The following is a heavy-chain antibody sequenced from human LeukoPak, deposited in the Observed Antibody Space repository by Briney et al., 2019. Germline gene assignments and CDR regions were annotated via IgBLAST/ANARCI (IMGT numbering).Heavy chain of an antibody. CDR2: IKSDGSET. Sequence: GGSLRLSCAASGFTFSNYWMHWVRQGPGKGLMWVSRIKSDGSETSSAESLEGRFTISRDNARNMLYLQMNSLRPEDTAMYYCTSDRVLYGLDVWGQGTTVTVSS. CDR3: TSDRVLYGLDV. J-gene: IGHJ6*02. CDR1: GFTFSNYW. V-gene: IGHV3-74*01.